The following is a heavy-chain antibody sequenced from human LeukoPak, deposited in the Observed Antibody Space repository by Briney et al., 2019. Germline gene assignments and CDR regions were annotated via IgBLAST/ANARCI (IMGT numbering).Heavy chain of an antibody. J-gene: IGHJ3*02. Sequence: PSETLSLTCAVYGGSFSGYYWSWIRQPPGKGLEWIGEINHSGSTNYNPSLKSRVTISVDTSKNQFSLKLSSVTAADTAVYYCARVGWIQLWDNAFDIWGQGTMVTVSS. CDR3: ARVGWIQLWDNAFDI. V-gene: IGHV4-34*01. D-gene: IGHD5-18*01. CDR1: GGSFSGYY. CDR2: INHSGST.